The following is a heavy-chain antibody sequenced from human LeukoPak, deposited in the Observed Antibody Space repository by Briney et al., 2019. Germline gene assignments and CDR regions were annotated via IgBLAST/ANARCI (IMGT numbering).Heavy chain of an antibody. CDR2: ISSSSSYI. J-gene: IGHJ6*03. V-gene: IGHV3-21*01. Sequence: PGGSLRLSCAASGFTFSSYSMNWVRQAPGKGLEWVSSISSSSSYIYYADSVKGRFTISRDNATNSLYLQMNSLRAEDTAVYYCARGPVIMYYDFWSGYSNYMDVWGKGTTVTVSS. CDR3: ARGPVIMYYDFWSGYSNYMDV. CDR1: GFTFSSYS. D-gene: IGHD3-3*01.